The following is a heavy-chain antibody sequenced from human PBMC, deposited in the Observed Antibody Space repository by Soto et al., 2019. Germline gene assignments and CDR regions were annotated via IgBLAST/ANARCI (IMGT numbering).Heavy chain of an antibody. CDR1: GYTFTSYA. V-gene: IGHV1-3*01. J-gene: IGHJ6*03. D-gene: IGHD3-3*01. Sequence: QVQLVQSGAEVKKPGASVKVSCKASGYTFTSYAMHWVRQAPGQRLEWMGWINAGNGNTKYSQKFQGRVTITRDTSASTAYMALSSLRSEDTAVYYCAREGLVINYYYYYYYIDVWGKGTTVTVSS. CDR3: AREGLVINYYYYYYYIDV. CDR2: INAGNGNT.